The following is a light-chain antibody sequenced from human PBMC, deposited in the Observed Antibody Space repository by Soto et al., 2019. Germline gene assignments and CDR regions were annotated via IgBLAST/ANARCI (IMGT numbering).Light chain of an antibody. Sequence: QSVLTQPPSASRNPGQRVTISCSGSSSNAGGNPVNWYQPVPTTAPRLTIYTNTQRSSGVPGRFSGSKSGTSASLAISGLQSEDEADYYCASWDDSLNGPVFGTGTKVTVL. CDR1: SSNAGGNP. J-gene: IGLJ1*01. V-gene: IGLV1-44*01. CDR3: ASWDDSLNGPV. CDR2: TNT.